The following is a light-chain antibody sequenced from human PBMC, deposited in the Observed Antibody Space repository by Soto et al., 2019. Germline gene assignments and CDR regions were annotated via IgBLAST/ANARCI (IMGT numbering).Light chain of an antibody. CDR1: SSDITYNR. J-gene: IGLJ2*01. CDR2: EVT. CDR3: CSYSYTGAATVV. Sequence: QSVLTQPPSVSGSPGQSVTISCVGSSSDITYNRVSWYQQPPGTAPRLIIFEVTHRPSGVPDRFSGSKSGNTASLTISGLQTEEEDDYYCCSYSYTGAATVVFGGGTKLTVL. V-gene: IGLV2-18*02.